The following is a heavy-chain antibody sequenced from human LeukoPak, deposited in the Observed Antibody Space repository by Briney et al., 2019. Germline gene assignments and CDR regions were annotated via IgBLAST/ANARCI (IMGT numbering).Heavy chain of an antibody. V-gene: IGHV3-48*03. D-gene: IGHD1-26*01. CDR2: ISSSGSTI. Sequence: GGSLRLSCAASGFTFSSYEMNWVRQAPGKGLGWVSYISSSGSTIYYADSVKGRFTISRDNAKNSLYLQLNSLRAEDTAVYYCARSLVVGATYPYHWGQGTLVTVSS. J-gene: IGHJ5*02. CDR3: ARSLVVGATYPYH. CDR1: GFTFSSYE.